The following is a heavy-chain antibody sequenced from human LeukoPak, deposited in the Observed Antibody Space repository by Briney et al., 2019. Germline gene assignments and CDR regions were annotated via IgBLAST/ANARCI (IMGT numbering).Heavy chain of an antibody. V-gene: IGHV3-53*01. CDR3: AGYSSFDC. Sequence: GGSLRLSRAASGFTVSNNYMSWVRQAPGKGLEWVSLIYSGGSTKYADSVKGRFTISRDNSRNTLYLEMNSLRAEDTAVYYCAGYSSFDCWGQGTLVTVSS. J-gene: IGHJ4*02. D-gene: IGHD3-22*01. CDR2: IYSGGST. CDR1: GFTVSNNY.